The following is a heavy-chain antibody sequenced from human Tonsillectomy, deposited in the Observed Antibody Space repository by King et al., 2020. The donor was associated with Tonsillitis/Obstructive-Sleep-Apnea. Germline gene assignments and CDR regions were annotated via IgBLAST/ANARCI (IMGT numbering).Heavy chain of an antibody. V-gene: IGHV3-20*04. D-gene: IGHD6-19*01. CDR1: GFTFEDYG. Sequence: VQLVESGGGVVRPGGSLRLSCAGSGFTFEDYGMSWVRQAPGKGLEWVSGINWNGGSTGYADSVKGRFTISRDNAKKSLYLQMNSLRAEDTALYYCARAPSIAVVDAYFQHWGQGTLVTVPS. CDR3: ARAPSIAVVDAYFQH. J-gene: IGHJ1*01. CDR2: INWNGGST.